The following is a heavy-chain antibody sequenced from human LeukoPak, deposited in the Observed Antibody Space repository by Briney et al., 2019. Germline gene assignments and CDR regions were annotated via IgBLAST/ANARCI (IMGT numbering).Heavy chain of an antibody. D-gene: IGHD6-13*01. V-gene: IGHV3-30*02. CDR2: IRYDGSNK. J-gene: IGHJ6*03. Sequence: GGSLRLSCAASGFTFSGYDMHGLRQAPGKGLEGVAFIRYDGSNKYYADSVKGRFTISRDNSKKTLYVQMNSLRAEDTAVYYCAKGEGWQQPYYYYMDVWGKGTTVTISS. CDR3: AKGEGWQQPYYYYMDV. CDR1: GFTFSGYD.